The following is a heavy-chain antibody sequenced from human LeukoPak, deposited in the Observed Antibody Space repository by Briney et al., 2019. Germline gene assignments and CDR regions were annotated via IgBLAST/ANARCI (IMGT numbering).Heavy chain of an antibody. J-gene: IGHJ4*02. D-gene: IGHD3-10*01. Sequence: PGGSLRLSCAASGFSFSAMSWVRQAPGKGLEWVSGITVTGGAYYADSVKGRFIISRDNSKNTLYLQMNSLRAEDTVVYYCAKDPSDLGGSGSNNYFDCWGQGTLVTVSS. CDR3: AKDPSDLGGSGSNNYFDC. CDR2: ITVTGGA. V-gene: IGHV3-23*01. CDR1: GFSFSA.